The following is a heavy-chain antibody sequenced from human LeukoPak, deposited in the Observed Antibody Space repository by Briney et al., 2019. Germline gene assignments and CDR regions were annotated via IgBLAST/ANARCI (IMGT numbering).Heavy chain of an antibody. CDR2: ISGSGGNT. CDR1: GFTFSSYA. Sequence: GGSLRLSCAASGFTFSSYAMSWVRQAPGKGLEWVSAISGSGGNTYYADSVKGRSTISRDNSKNTLYLQMNSLRVEDTAVYYCAKGLVDGGDYYFDYWGQGTLVTVSS. D-gene: IGHD2-21*02. V-gene: IGHV3-23*01. J-gene: IGHJ4*02. CDR3: AKGLVDGGDYYFDY.